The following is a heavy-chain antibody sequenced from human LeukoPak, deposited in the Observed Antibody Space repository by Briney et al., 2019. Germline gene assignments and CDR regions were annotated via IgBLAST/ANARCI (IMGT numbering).Heavy chain of an antibody. CDR3: ARANYGDYVWPGYYYGMDV. D-gene: IGHD4-17*01. J-gene: IGHJ6*02. V-gene: IGHV4-34*01. CDR1: GGSFSGYY. Sequence: SSETLSLTCAVYGGSFSGYYWSWIGESPGKGRECIGEINHRGSTNYNLSLESRVTISVDTSNNQFSLKLSSVTAADTAVYYCARANYGDYVWPGYYYGMDVWGQGTTVTVSS. CDR2: INHRGST.